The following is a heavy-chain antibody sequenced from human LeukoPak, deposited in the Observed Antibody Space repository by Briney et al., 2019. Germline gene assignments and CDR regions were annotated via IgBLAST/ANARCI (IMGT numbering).Heavy chain of an antibody. CDR2: ISTYNGNT. CDR3: ARAGSSWYSLLDN. D-gene: IGHD6-13*01. Sequence: ASVKVSCKASGYTFTSYGISWVRQAPGRGLEWMGWISTYNGNTNYAQNLQGRVTMTTDTSTSTAYMELRSLRSDDTAVYYCARAGSSWYSLLDNWGQGTLVTVSS. J-gene: IGHJ4*02. V-gene: IGHV1-18*01. CDR1: GYTFTSYG.